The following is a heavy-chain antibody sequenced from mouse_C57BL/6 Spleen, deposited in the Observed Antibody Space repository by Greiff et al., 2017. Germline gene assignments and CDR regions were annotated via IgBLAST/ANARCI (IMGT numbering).Heavy chain of an antibody. CDR3: NYDYDHWYFDV. V-gene: IGHV1-26*01. CDR2: INPNNGGT. J-gene: IGHJ1*03. D-gene: IGHD2-4*01. Sequence: EVQLQQSGPELVKPGASVKISCKASGYTFTDYYMNWVKQSHGKSLEWIGDINPNNGGTSYNQKFKGKATLTVDKSSSTAYMELRSLTSEDSAVYYCNYDYDHWYFDVWGTGTTVTVSS. CDR1: GYTFTDYY.